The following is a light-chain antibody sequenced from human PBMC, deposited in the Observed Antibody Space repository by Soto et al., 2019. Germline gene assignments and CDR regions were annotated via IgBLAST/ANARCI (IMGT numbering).Light chain of an antibody. Sequence: QSALTQPRSVSGSPGQSVSISCAGTSSDFGGYKYVSWYQQHPGKAPKLMIFDVSERPSGVPDRFSGSKSGNTASLTISGLRAEDEADYYCSSHTSSSTLEVFGGGTQLTVL. V-gene: IGLV2-11*01. CDR2: DVS. CDR1: SSDFGGYKY. J-gene: IGLJ3*02. CDR3: SSHTSSSTLEV.